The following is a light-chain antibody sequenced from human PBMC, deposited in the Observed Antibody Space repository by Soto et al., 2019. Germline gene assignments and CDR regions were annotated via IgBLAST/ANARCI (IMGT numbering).Light chain of an antibody. CDR2: GAS. Sequence: IVMTQSRATLSVSPGERATLSCRVSQSVSSNLAWYQQKPGQAPRLLIYGASTRATGIPARFSGSGSGTEFTLTISSLQSEDFAVYYCQQRSNWPPITFGQGTRLEIK. J-gene: IGKJ5*01. CDR3: QQRSNWPPIT. V-gene: IGKV3-15*01. CDR1: QSVSSN.